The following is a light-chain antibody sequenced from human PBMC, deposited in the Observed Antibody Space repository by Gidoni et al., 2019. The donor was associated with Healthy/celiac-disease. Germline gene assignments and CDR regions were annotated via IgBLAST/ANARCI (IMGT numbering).Light chain of an antibody. CDR2: GAS. CDR3: QQYNNWPPMYT. Sequence: EIVMTQSPANLSVSPGERATLSCRASQSVSSNLAWYQQKPGQAPRLLINGASTRATGIPARFSGSGSGTEFTLTISSLQSEDFAVYYCQQYNNWPPMYTFGQXTKLEIK. J-gene: IGKJ2*01. CDR1: QSVSSN. V-gene: IGKV3-15*01.